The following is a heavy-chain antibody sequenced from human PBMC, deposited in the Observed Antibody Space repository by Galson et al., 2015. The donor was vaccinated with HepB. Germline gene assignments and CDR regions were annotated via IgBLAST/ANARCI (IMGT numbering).Heavy chain of an antibody. Sequence: SLRLSCAASGFTFSSYAMHWVRQAPGKGLEWVAVISYDGSNKYYADSVKGRFTISRDNSKNTLYLQMNSLRAEDTAVYYCARDQYGSGSYYYYYGMDVWGQGTTVTVSS. V-gene: IGHV3-30-3*01. CDR1: GFTFSSYA. D-gene: IGHD3-10*01. CDR3: ARDQYGSGSYYYYYGMDV. J-gene: IGHJ6*02. CDR2: ISYDGSNK.